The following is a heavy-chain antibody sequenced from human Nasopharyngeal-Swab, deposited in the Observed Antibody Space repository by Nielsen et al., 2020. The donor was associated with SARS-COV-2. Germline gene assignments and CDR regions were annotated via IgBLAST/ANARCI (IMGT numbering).Heavy chain of an antibody. CDR2: IRSEANGGTA. D-gene: IGHD2-2*01. J-gene: IGHJ4*02. Sequence: GESLKISCTTSGFTFGDYAMSWVRQAPGKGLEWVGFIRSEANGGTAEYAVSVEGRFSISRDDSKSIAYLQMNSLKTKDTAVYYCTGYSTIFYWGQGTLVTVSS. V-gene: IGHV3-49*04. CDR3: TGYSTIFY. CDR1: GFTFGDYA.